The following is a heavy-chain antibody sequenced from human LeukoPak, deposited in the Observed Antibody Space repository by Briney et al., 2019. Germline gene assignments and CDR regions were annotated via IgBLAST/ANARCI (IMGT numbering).Heavy chain of an antibody. CDR1: GFTFSSYW. J-gene: IGHJ4*02. Sequence: PGGSLRLSCAASGFTFSSYWMHWVRQAPGKGLVWVSRINIDGSSTSYADSVKGRFTISRDNSKNTLYLQMNSLRAEDTAVYYCARDCVYCTRATCSSHLPEPPSLDYWGQGTLVTVSS. CDR2: INIDGSST. D-gene: IGHD2-2*01. V-gene: IGHV3-74*01. CDR3: ARDCVYCTRATCSSHLPEPPSLDY.